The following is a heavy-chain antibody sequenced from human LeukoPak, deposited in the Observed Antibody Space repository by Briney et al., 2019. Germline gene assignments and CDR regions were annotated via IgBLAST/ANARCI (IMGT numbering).Heavy chain of an antibody. CDR3: AKGSHYYDSSGPCGY. CDR2: ISGSGGST. CDR1: GFTFSSYA. D-gene: IGHD3-22*01. V-gene: IGHV3-23*01. Sequence: AGGSLRLSCAASGFTFSSYAMSWVRQAPGKGLEWVSAISGSGGSTYYADSVKGRFTISRDNSKNTLYLQMNSLRAEDTAVYYGAKGSHYYDSSGPCGYWGQGTLVTVSS. J-gene: IGHJ4*02.